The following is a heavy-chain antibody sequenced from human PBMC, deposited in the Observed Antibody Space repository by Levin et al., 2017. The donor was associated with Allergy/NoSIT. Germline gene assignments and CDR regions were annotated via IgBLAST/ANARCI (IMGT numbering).Heavy chain of an antibody. V-gene: IGHV4-34*01. D-gene: IGHD3-16*01. Sequence: SQTLSLTCAVYGGSFSGYYWSWIRQPPGKGLEWIGEINHSGSTNYNPSLKSRVTISVDTSKNQFSLKLSSVTAADTAVYYCARGGVDGGPPRLRWFDPWGQGTLVTVSS. J-gene: IGHJ5*02. CDR2: INHSGST. CDR1: GGSFSGYY. CDR3: ARGGVDGGPPRLRWFDP.